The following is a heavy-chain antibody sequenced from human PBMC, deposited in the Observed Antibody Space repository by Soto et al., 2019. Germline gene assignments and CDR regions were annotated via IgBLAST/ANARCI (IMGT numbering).Heavy chain of an antibody. V-gene: IGHV1-2*02. J-gene: IGHJ5*02. CDR2: INPNSGGT. Sequence: ASVKVSCKASGYTFTGYYMHWVRQAPGQGLEWMGWINPNSGGTNYAQKFQGRVTMTRDTSISTAYMELSRLRSDDTAIYYCARMATFGSLNWFDPWGQGTLVTVSS. D-gene: IGHD3-16*01. CDR3: ARMATFGSLNWFDP. CDR1: GYTFTGYY.